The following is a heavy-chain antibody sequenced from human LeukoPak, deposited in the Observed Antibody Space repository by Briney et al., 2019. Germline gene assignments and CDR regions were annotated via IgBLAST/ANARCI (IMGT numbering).Heavy chain of an antibody. V-gene: IGHV1-69*05. CDR1: GGTFNTYA. D-gene: IGHD5-18*01. CDR3: ARTPQHSYYYYNMDV. CDR2: IIPIFGTA. Sequence: GASVKVSCKASGGTFNTYAITWVRQAPGQGLEWMGGIIPIFGTANYAQKFQDRVTITTDASTSTVYMELTSLRSEDTAVYYCARTPQHSYYYYNMDVWGKGTTVTVAS. J-gene: IGHJ6*03.